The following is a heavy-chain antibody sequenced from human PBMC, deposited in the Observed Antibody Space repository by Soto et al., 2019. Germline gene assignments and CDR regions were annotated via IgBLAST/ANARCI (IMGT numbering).Heavy chain of an antibody. CDR1: GGSISIYY. V-gene: IGHV4-59*08. CDR3: ARHETDYGDYVYFVY. CDR2: IYYSGST. J-gene: IGHJ4*02. D-gene: IGHD4-17*01. Sequence: SETLSLTCTVSGGSISIYYWSWIRQPPGKGLEWIGYIYYSGSTNYNPSLKSRVTISVDTSKNQFSLKLSSVTAADTAVYYCARHETDYGDYVYFVYWGQGTLVTVSS.